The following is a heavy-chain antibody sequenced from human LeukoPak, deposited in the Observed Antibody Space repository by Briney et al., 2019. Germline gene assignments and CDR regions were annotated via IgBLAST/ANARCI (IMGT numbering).Heavy chain of an antibody. V-gene: IGHV3-48*03. D-gene: IGHD6-19*01. CDR3: ARGSGNYFDY. CDR1: GFTFSSYE. J-gene: IGHJ4*02. CDR2: ISSSGSTI. Sequence: PGGSLRPSCAASGFTFSSYEMNWVRQAPGKGLEWVSYISSSGSTIYYADSVKGRFTISRDNAKNSLYLQMNSLRAEDTAVYYCARGSGNYFDYWGQGTLVTVSS.